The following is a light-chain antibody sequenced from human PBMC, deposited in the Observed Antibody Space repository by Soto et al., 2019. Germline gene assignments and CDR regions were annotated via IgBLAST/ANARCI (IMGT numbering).Light chain of an antibody. J-gene: IGKJ5*01. CDR2: GAS. CDR1: QSVTNNY. Sequence: EIVLTQSAGTLSSSPGGSATLSFGASQSVTNNYLAWYQQKRGQAPRLLIWGASIRAADLPGRFSGSGSGTDFTLTISSLQPEDFATYYCQQSYSTPITFGQGTRLEIK. V-gene: IGKV3-20*01. CDR3: QQSYSTPIT.